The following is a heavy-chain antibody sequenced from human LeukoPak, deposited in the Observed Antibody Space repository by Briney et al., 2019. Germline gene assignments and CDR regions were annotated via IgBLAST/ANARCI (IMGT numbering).Heavy chain of an antibody. CDR2: ISSSSSYT. Sequence: PGGSLRLSCAASGFTSSDYYMSWIRQAPGKGLEWVSYISSSSSYTNYADSVKGRFTISRDNAKNSLYLQMNSMRAEDTAVYYCARAQTLYSGYDSNWFDPWGQGTLVTVSS. D-gene: IGHD5-12*01. J-gene: IGHJ5*02. CDR3: ARAQTLYSGYDSNWFDP. CDR1: GFTSSDYY. V-gene: IGHV3-11*06.